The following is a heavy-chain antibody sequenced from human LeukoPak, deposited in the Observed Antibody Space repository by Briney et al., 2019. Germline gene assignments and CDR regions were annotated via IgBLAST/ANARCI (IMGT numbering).Heavy chain of an antibody. CDR1: GGTFSSYA. V-gene: IGHV1-69*04. Sequence: SVKVSCKASGGTFSSYAISWVRQAPGQGLEWMGRILPILGIANYAQKFQGRVTITADKSTSTAYMELSSLRSEDPAVYYCAISTSGWFDPWGQGTLVTVSS. J-gene: IGHJ5*02. D-gene: IGHD5/OR15-5a*01. CDR2: ILPILGIA. CDR3: AISTSGWFDP.